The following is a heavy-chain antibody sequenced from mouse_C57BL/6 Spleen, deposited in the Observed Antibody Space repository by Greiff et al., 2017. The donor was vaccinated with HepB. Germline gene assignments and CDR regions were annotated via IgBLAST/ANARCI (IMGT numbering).Heavy chain of an antibody. J-gene: IGHJ2*01. CDR3: AKTVSMITTRGYYFDY. CDR2: INPYNGGT. D-gene: IGHD2-4*01. Sequence: VQLQQSGPVLVKPGASVKMSCKASGYTFTDYYMNWVKQSHGKSLEWIGVINPYNGGTSYNQKFKGKATLTVDKSSSTAYMELNSLTSEDSAVYYCAKTVSMITTRGYYFDYWGQGTTLTVSS. V-gene: IGHV1-19*01. CDR1: GYTFTDYY.